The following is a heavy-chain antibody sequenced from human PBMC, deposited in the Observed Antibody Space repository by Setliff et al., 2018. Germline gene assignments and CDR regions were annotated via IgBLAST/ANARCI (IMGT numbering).Heavy chain of an antibody. CDR2: IYYSGST. Sequence: SETLSLTCTVSGGSISSGDYYWSWIRRPPGKGLEFVGYIYYSGSTYYNPSLKSRVTISIDTSKNQFSLKVNSVTAADTAVYYCASAPLLYSDSSGLSGTFDIWGQGTMVTVSS. CDR3: ASAPLLYSDSSGLSGTFDI. J-gene: IGHJ3*02. V-gene: IGHV4-30-4*08. CDR1: GGSISSGDYY. D-gene: IGHD3-22*01.